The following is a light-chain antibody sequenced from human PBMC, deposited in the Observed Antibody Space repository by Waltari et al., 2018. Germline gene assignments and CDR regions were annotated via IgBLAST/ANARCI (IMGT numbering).Light chain of an antibody. J-gene: IGLJ3*02. CDR3: YSTDTSSFPL. V-gene: IGLV3-10*01. CDR1: ALPTKY. CDR2: EDN. Sequence: SHELTQPPSVSVSPGQTARITCSGDALPTKYIYCYQQKSGQAPVMIIYEDNKRPSGIPDRFSGSSSGTLATLTISGTLVEDEGDYYCYSTDTSSFPLFGGGTKLTVL.